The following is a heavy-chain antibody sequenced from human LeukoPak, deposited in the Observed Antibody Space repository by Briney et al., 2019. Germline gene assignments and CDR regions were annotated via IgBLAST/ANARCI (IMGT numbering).Heavy chain of an antibody. CDR3: ARSTMLGTANLGY. CDR2: MSYDGSNK. Sequence: GGSLRLSCAASGFIFSSYAMHWVRQAPGKGLEWVAVMSYDGSNKYYADSVKGRFTISRDNSKNTLYLQMNSLRAEDTAVYYCARSTMLGTANLGYWGQGTLVALSS. D-gene: IGHD2-21*02. CDR1: GFIFSSYA. V-gene: IGHV3-30*04. J-gene: IGHJ4*02.